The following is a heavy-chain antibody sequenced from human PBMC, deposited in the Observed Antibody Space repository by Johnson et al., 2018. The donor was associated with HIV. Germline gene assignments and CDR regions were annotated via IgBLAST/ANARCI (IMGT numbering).Heavy chain of an antibody. V-gene: IGHV3-64*07. J-gene: IGHJ3*01. Sequence: VQLVESGGGLVQPGGSLRLSCAASGFTFSSHAMHWVRQAPGKGLEWVSYISGSADTIYYTASVKGRFTIFSDNSKSTLYLQMGSLIAEDMGVYYCAIPYYFDRGVYHWGQGTMVTVSS. D-gene: IGHD3-22*01. CDR1: GFTFSSHA. CDR2: ISGSADTI. CDR3: AIPYYFDRGVYH.